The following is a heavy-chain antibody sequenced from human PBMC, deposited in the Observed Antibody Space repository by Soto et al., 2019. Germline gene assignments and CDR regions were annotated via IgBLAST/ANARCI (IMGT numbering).Heavy chain of an antibody. J-gene: IGHJ3*02. CDR2: ISGTFEI. V-gene: IGHV3-48*02. Sequence: PGXSLRLSCATSGFTFSRYSLNCVRQAPWKGLEWISYISGTFEIWNADSVKGRFTISRDTAENSLYLQMNSLRDEDTAIYYCVRDVDWAFDIWGQGTMVTVSS. D-gene: IGHD2-21*01. CDR3: VRDVDWAFDI. CDR1: GFTFSRYS.